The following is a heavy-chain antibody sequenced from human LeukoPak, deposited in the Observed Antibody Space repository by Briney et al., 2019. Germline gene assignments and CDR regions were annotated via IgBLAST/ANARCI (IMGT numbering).Heavy chain of an antibody. Sequence: GGSLRLSCVVSGFDFSGFSMSWVRQAPGKGLEWVAFIRYDGSNKYYADSVKGRFTISRDNSKNTLYLQMNSLRAEDTAVYYCAKSSGSYPWYYFDYWGQGTLVTVSS. CDR1: GFDFSGFS. V-gene: IGHV3-30*02. CDR2: IRYDGSNK. J-gene: IGHJ4*02. D-gene: IGHD1-26*01. CDR3: AKSSGSYPWYYFDY.